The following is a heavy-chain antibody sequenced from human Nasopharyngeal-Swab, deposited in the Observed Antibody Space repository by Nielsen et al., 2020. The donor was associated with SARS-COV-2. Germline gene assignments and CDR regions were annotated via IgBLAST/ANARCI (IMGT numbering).Heavy chain of an antibody. D-gene: IGHD6-13*01. V-gene: IGHV1-46*02. CDR3: AREPGGIVAPGRHFDP. CDR2: ITPSGGAT. CDR1: GFTVNQYY. J-gene: IGHJ5*02. Sequence: ASVKVSCKASGFTVNQYYMHWVRQAPGQGLEWMGVITPSGGATNYARKFQGRVTMTRDPSTSTVYLDLSSLKSEDTAVYFCAREPGGIVAPGRHFDPWGQGTLVTVSS.